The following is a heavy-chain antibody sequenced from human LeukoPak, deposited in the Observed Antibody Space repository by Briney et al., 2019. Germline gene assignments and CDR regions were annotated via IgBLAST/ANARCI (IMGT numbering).Heavy chain of an antibody. CDR2: ISSSSSYI. J-gene: IGHJ5*02. CDR3: ARDLVGATIWFDP. CDR1: GFTFSSYS. V-gene: IGHV3-21*01. D-gene: IGHD1-26*01. Sequence: GGSLRLSCAASGFTFSSYSMNWVRQAPGKGLEWVSSISSSSSYIYYADSVKGRFTISRDNAKNSLYLQMNSLRAEDTAVYYCARDLVGATIWFDPWGQGTLVTVSP.